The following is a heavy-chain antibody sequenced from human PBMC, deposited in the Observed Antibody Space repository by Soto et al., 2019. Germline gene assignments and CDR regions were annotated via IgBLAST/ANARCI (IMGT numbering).Heavy chain of an antibody. J-gene: IGHJ3*02. CDR2: ISAYNDNT. CDR1: GYTFTRYC. D-gene: IGHD3-22*01. Sequence: ASVKVSCKASGYTFTRYCISWVRQAPGQGFEWMGWISAYNDNTNYAQKLQGRVTMTTDTSTSTAYMELRSLRSDDTAVYSCARIVSIGVFHDAFDSWGQGTMVTVS. V-gene: IGHV1-18*04. CDR3: ARIVSIGVFHDAFDS.